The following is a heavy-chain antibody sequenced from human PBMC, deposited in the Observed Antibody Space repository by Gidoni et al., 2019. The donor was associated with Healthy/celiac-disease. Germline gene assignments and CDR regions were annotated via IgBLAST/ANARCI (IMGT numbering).Heavy chain of an antibody. D-gene: IGHD6-25*01. CDR2: IYHSGST. J-gene: IGHJ4*02. CDR1: GYSISSGYY. Sequence: QVQLQESGPGLVKPSATLSLTCAVSGYSISSGYYWGWLRQPPGKGLEWIGSIYHSGSTYYNPSLKSRVTISVDTSKNQFSLKLSSVTAADTAVYYCARGVYSTGVDYWGQGTLVTVSS. CDR3: ARGVYSTGVDY. V-gene: IGHV4-38-2*01.